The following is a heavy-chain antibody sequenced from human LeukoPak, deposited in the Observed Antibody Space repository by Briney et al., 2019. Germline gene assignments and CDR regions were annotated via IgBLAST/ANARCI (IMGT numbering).Heavy chain of an antibody. CDR3: ARAPYDYVWGSIISFDY. Sequence: SETLSLTCNVSGGSISSYYWSWIRQPAEKGLEWIGRIYSSGSTKYNPSLKSRVTMSVDTSKNQFSLKLSSVTAADTAVYYCARAPYDYVWGSIISFDYWGQGTLVTVSS. J-gene: IGHJ4*02. V-gene: IGHV4-4*07. D-gene: IGHD3-16*01. CDR2: IYSSGST. CDR1: GGSISSYY.